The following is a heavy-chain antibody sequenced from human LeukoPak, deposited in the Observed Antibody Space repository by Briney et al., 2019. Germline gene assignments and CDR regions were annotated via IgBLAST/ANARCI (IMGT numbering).Heavy chain of an antibody. V-gene: IGHV4-59*01. D-gene: IGHD3-22*01. CDR1: GGSISSYY. CDR3: ARGGDYYDSSGRSYNWFDP. CDR2: IYYSGST. J-gene: IGHJ5*02. Sequence: PSETLSLTCTVSGGSISSYYWSWIRQPPGKGLEWIGYIYYSGSTNHNPSLKSRVTISVDTSKNQFSLKLSSVTAADTAVYYCARGGDYYDSSGRSYNWFDPWGQGTLVTVSS.